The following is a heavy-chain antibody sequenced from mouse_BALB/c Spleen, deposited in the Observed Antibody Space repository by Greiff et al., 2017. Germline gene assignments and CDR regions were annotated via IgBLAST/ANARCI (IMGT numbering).Heavy chain of an antibody. CDR1: GYTFTDYN. CDR3: ASRGD. J-gene: IGHJ4*01. CDR2: IYPYNGGT. V-gene: IGHV1S29*02. D-gene: IGHD3-3*01. Sequence: VQLQQSGPELVKPGASVKISCKASGYTFTDYNMHWVKQGHGKSLEWIGSIYPYNGGTGYNQKFTSKATLTVYNSSSAAYMELRSLTSEDSAVYYCASRGDWGQGTSVTVSS.